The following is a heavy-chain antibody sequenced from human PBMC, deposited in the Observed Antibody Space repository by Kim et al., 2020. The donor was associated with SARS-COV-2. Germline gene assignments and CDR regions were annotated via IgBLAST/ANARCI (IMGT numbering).Heavy chain of an antibody. CDR1: GFRFSSYS. CDR3: ARDLLPNYYASWNIDY. D-gene: IGHD3-10*01. CDR2: IISDNYI. J-gene: IGHJ4*02. V-gene: IGHV3-21*01. Sequence: GGSLRLSCAVSGFRFSSYSMNWVRQAPGKGLEWVSSIISDNYIYYADSVKGRFTISRNSAKNSLYLQMNSMRAEDTALYYCARDLLPNYYASWNIDYWGQGTLVTVSS.